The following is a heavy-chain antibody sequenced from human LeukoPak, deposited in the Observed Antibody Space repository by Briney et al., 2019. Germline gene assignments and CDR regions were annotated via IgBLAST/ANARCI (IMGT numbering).Heavy chain of an antibody. CDR1: GFTFSSYW. CDR2: INSDGSST. V-gene: IGHV3-74*01. J-gene: IGHJ4*02. Sequence: PGGSLRLSCAASGFTFSSYWMHWVRQAPGKGLVWVSRINSDGSSTSYADSVKGRFTISKDNAKNTVYLQINSLRAEDTAVYYCVSFYETYWGRGTLVTVSS. D-gene: IGHD2/OR15-2a*01. CDR3: VSFYETY.